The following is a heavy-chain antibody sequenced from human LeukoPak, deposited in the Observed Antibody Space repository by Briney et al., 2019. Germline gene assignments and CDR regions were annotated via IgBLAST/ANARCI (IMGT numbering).Heavy chain of an antibody. CDR1: GGSISSYY. D-gene: IGHD2-21*02. J-gene: IGHJ4*02. Sequence: SETLSLTCTVSGGSISSYYWSWIRQPPGKGLEWIGYIYYSGSTNYNPSLKSRVTISVDTSKNQFSLKLSSVTAADTAVYYCARHEVEYCGGDCYSDYFDYWGQGTLVTVSS. CDR3: ARHEVEYCGGDCYSDYFDY. CDR2: IYYSGST. V-gene: IGHV4-59*08.